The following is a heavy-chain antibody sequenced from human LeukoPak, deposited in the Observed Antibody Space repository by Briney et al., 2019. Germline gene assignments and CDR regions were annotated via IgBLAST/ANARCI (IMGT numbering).Heavy chain of an antibody. CDR3: ASSRGCSSMTCYVDY. CDR1: VGSIRPYF. V-gene: IGHV4-59*08. J-gene: IGHJ4*02. D-gene: IGHD2-2*01. Sequence: SETLALTCTVSVGSIRPYFWSWIRQPPGKGLEWIGCISYRGSTNYNPSLKGRVTISLGTSKNHFPLKLTSVPAADTAVYYCASSRGCSSMTCYVDYWGQGTLVTVSS. CDR2: ISYRGST.